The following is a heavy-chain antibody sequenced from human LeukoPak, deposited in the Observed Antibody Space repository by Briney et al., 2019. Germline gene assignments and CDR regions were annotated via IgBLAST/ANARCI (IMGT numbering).Heavy chain of an antibody. V-gene: IGHV3-21*01. CDR2: ISSSSSYI. Sequence: GGSLRLSCAASGFTFSSYSMNWVRQAPGKGLEWVSSISSSSSYIYYADSVKGRFTISRDNAKNSLYLQMNSLRAEDTAVYYCARDAGWEGGNPSSYYSDYWGQGTLVTVSS. CDR1: GFTFSSYS. D-gene: IGHD4-23*01. J-gene: IGHJ4*02. CDR3: ARDAGWEGGNPSSYYSDY.